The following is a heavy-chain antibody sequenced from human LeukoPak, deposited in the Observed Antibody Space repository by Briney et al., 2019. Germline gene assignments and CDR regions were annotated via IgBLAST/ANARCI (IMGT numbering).Heavy chain of an antibody. CDR1: GFTFSSYW. D-gene: IGHD2-21*02. CDR2: IKQDGSEK. V-gene: IGHV3-7*01. J-gene: IGHJ4*02. CDR3: GRRKLLTGAIFDY. Sequence: QPGGSLRLSCAASGFTFSSYWMSWVRQAPGKGLEWVANIKQDGSEKYYVDSVKGRFTISRDNAKNPLYLQMNSLRGEGTAVYYWGRRKLLTGAIFDYWGQGTLVTVSS.